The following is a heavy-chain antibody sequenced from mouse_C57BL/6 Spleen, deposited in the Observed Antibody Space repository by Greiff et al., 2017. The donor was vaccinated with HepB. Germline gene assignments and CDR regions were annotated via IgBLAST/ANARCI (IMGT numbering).Heavy chain of an antibody. CDR2: IHPNSGST. J-gene: IGHJ3*01. Sequence: QVQLQQPGAELVKPGASVKLSCKASGYTFTSYWMPWVKQRPGQGLEWIGMIHPNSGSTNYNEKFKSKATLTVDKSSSTAYMQLSSLTSEDSAVYYCASPVYYGNSAWFAYWGQGTLVTVSA. CDR3: ASPVYYGNSAWFAY. D-gene: IGHD2-1*01. V-gene: IGHV1-64*01. CDR1: GYTFTSYW.